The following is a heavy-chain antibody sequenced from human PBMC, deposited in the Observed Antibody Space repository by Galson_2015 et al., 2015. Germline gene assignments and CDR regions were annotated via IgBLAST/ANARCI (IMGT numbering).Heavy chain of an antibody. CDR2: IIPILGIA. Sequence: SVKVSCKASGGTFSSYTISWVRQAPGQGLEWMGRIIPILGIANYAQKFQGRVTITADKSTSTAYMELSSLRSEDTAVYYCARSLRGGEGVRGVMGYWGQGTLVTVSA. J-gene: IGHJ4*02. D-gene: IGHD3-10*01. V-gene: IGHV1-69*02. CDR1: GGTFSSYT. CDR3: ARSLRGGEGVRGVMGY.